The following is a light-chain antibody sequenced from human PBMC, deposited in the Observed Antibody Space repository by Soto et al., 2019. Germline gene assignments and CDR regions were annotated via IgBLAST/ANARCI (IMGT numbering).Light chain of an antibody. CDR1: SSDVGGYNY. CDR2: EVS. CDR3: SSYAGSNNFVV. J-gene: IGLJ1*01. Sequence: QSALTQPPSAYGSPGQSVTISCTGTSSDVGGYNYVSWYQQHPGKAPKLMIYEVSNRPSGVPDRFSGSKSGNTASLTVSGLQAEDEADYYCSSYAGSNNFVVFGTGTKVTVL. V-gene: IGLV2-8*01.